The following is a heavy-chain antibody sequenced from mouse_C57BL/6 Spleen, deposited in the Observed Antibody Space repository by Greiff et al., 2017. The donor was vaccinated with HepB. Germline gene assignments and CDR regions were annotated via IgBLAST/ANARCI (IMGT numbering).Heavy chain of an antibody. J-gene: IGHJ1*03. CDR1: GYTFTDYY. V-gene: IGHV1-26*01. Sequence: EVQLQQSGPELVKPGASVKISCKASGYTFTDYYMNWVKQSHGKSLEWIGDINPNNGGTSYNQKFKGKATLTVDKSSSTAYMELRSLTSEDSAVYYCARTLFTAVVARGLDWYFDVWGTGTTVTVSS. CDR3: ARTLFTAVVARGLDWYFDV. CDR2: INPNNGGT. D-gene: IGHD1-1*01.